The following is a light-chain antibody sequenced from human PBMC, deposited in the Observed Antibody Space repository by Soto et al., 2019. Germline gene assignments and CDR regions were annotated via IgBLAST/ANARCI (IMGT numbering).Light chain of an antibody. V-gene: IGLV2-23*01. CDR1: SSDVGSYNL. CDR2: EGS. CDR3: CSYAGSSSFV. Sequence: QSVLTQPASVSGSPGQSITISCTGSSSDVGSYNLVSWYQQHPGKAPKFMIYEGSKRPSGVSNRFSGSKSGNTASLTISGLQAEDEADYYCCSYAGSSSFVFGTWTKLTVL. J-gene: IGLJ1*01.